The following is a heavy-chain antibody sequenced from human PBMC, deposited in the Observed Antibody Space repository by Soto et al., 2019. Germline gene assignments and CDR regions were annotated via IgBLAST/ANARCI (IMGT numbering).Heavy chain of an antibody. Sequence: LRLSCAASGFTFSSYSMNSVRQAPGKGLEWVSYISSSSTIYYADSVKGRFTISRDNAKNSLSLQMNSLRDEDTAVYYCARGRAYYDFWSGYPAPVDGMDVWGQGTTVTVSS. CDR2: ISSSSTI. V-gene: IGHV3-48*02. CDR1: GFTFSSYS. CDR3: ARGRAYYDFWSGYPAPVDGMDV. D-gene: IGHD3-3*01. J-gene: IGHJ6*02.